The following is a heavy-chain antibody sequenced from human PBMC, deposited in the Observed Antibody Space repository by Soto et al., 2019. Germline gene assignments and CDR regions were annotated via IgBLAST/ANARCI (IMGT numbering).Heavy chain of an antibody. J-gene: IGHJ4*02. D-gene: IGHD6-13*01. CDR2: INHSGST. V-gene: IGHV4-34*01. CDR1: GGSFSGYY. CDR3: ARGVGIAAAGTFDY. Sequence: SETLSLTCAVYGGSFSGYYWSWIRQPPGKGLEWIGEINHSGSTNYNPSLKSRVTISVDTSKNQFSLKLSSVTAADTAVYYCARGVGIAAAGTFDYWGQGTLVTVSS.